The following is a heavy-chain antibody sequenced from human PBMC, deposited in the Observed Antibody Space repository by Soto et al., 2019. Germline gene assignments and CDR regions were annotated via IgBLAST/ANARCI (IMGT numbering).Heavy chain of an antibody. CDR2: ISYDGSNK. Sequence: GGSLRLSCAASGFTFSSYAMHWVRQAPGKGLEWVAVISYDGSNKYYADSVKGRFTISRDNSKNTLYLQMNSLRAEDTAVYYCARDSYYDSSGYYSWAFDYCGPGPLVTVSS. CDR1: GFTFSSYA. CDR3: ARDSYYDSSGYYSWAFDY. D-gene: IGHD3-22*01. J-gene: IGHJ4*02. V-gene: IGHV3-30-3*01.